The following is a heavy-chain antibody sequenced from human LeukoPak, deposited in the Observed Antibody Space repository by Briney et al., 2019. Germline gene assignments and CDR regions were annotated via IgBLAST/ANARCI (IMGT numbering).Heavy chain of an antibody. CDR3: ARAPYSSSPPYYFDY. J-gene: IGHJ4*02. CDR1: GGSISSYY. V-gene: IGHV4-59*01. D-gene: IGHD6-13*01. CDR2: IYYSGST. Sequence: TSETLSLTCTVSGGSISSYYWSWIRQPPGKGLEWIGYIYYSGSTNYNPSLKSRVTISVDTSKNQFSLKLSSVTAADTAVYYCARAPYSSSPPYYFDYWGQGTLVTVSS.